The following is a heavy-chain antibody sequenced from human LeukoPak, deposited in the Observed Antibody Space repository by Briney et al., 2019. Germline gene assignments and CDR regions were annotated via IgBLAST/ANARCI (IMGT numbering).Heavy chain of an antibody. CDR2: IIPIFGTA. J-gene: IGHJ5*02. CDR3: AREVVVPAAILEGWFDP. Sequence: ASVKVSCKASGGTFSSYAISWVRQAPGQGLEWMGGIIPIFGTANYAQKFQGRVTITTDESTSTAYMELSSLRSEDTAVYYCAREVVVPAAILEGWFDPWGQGTLVTVSS. CDR1: GGTFSSYA. D-gene: IGHD2-2*02. V-gene: IGHV1-69*05.